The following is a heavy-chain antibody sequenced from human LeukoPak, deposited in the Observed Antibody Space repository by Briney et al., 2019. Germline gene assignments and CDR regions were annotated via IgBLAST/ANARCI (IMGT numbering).Heavy chain of an antibody. J-gene: IGHJ4*02. V-gene: IGHV1-2*02. CDR3: ARATDISSWYLAY. CDR1: GYTFTGYY. D-gene: IGHD6-13*01. Sequence: ASVKVSCKASGYTFTGYYMHWVRQAPGQELEWMGWLSPNSGDTKFAQKFQGRVTMTRDTSISTAYMELSRLRSDDTAVYYCARATDISSWYLAYWGQGTLVTVSS. CDR2: LSPNSGDT.